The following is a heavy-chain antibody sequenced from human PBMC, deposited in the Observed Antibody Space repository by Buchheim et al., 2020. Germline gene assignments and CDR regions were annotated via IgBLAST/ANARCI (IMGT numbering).Heavy chain of an antibody. V-gene: IGHV4-34*01. D-gene: IGHD2-21*01. CDR1: GGSFSGYY. J-gene: IGHJ4*02. CDR2: INHSGST. Sequence: QVQLQQWGAGLLKPSETLSLTCAVYGGSFSGYYWSWIRQPPGKGLEWIGEINHSGSTNYNPSLKNRVTISVDTSKNQFSLKLSSVTAADTAVYYCARARFVVVIATHFDYWGQGTL. CDR3: ARARFVVVIATHFDY.